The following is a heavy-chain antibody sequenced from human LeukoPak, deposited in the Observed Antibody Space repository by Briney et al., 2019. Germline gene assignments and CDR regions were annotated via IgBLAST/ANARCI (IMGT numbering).Heavy chain of an antibody. CDR3: ARGGNYGDHNRAYYYYCMDV. CDR1: RGSISSYY. D-gene: IGHD4-17*01. CDR2: IYYSGST. J-gene: IGHJ6*03. Sequence: SETLSLTCTVSRGSISSYYWSWFRPPPVKVLERIASIYYSGSTNYHPSLKSRVTISVGTSKNQFSLKLSSVTAADTAVYYCARGGNYGDHNRAYYYYCMDVWGKGTTVTGS. V-gene: IGHV4-59*01.